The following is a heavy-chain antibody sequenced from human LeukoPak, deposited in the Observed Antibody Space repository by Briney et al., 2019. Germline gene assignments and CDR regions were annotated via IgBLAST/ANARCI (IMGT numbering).Heavy chain of an antibody. Sequence: PSETLSLTCAVYGGSFSGYHWTWIRQSPGKGLEWIGDINPSGSTYYNPSLKSRLTISVDTSKNQFSPKLRSVTAADTAVYYCARGRHDITMIVVVMTSVSYYLDVWGKGTTVTVS. D-gene: IGHD3-22*01. CDR2: INPSGST. CDR3: ARGRHDITMIVVVMTSVSYYLDV. V-gene: IGHV4-34*01. J-gene: IGHJ6*03. CDR1: GGSFSGYH.